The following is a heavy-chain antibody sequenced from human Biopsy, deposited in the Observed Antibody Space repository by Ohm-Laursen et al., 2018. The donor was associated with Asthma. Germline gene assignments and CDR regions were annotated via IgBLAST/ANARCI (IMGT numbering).Heavy chain of an antibody. Sequence: TQTLTLTCTFSGFSLKIGAVGVGWIRQPPGKAPECLAVIYWIDDKYYSPSLKNRLTVTKDTSKNQVVLTLTNMDPVDTATHYCAHRRHGTSVEYYYDSSGYSPFDWWGQGSLVTVSS. CDR2: IYWIDDK. CDR1: GFSLKIGAVG. V-gene: IGHV2-5*01. J-gene: IGHJ4*02. D-gene: IGHD3-22*01. CDR3: AHRRHGTSVEYYYDSSGYSPFDW.